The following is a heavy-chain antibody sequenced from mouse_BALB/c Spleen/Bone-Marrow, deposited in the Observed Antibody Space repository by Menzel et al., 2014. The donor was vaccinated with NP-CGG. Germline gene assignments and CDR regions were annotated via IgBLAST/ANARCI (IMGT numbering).Heavy chain of an antibody. CDR2: IDPETGDT. CDR1: GYTFTDYE. V-gene: IGHV1-15*01. CDR3: TSRIXNGGAMDY. Sequence: VQLQQSGAELVRPGASVTLSCKASGYTFTDYEMYWVKQTPVHGLEWIGTIDPETGDTAYNQKFKGKATLTADKFSNTAYMELRSLTSEDSAVYYCTSRIXNGGAMDYWGQGTSVSVSS. J-gene: IGHJ4*01.